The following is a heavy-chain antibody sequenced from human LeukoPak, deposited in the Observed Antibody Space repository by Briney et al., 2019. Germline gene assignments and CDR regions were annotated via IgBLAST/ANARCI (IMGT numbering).Heavy chain of an antibody. J-gene: IGHJ4*02. CDR3: AREALGGGGY. V-gene: IGHV3-66*01. D-gene: IGHD3-10*01. CDR1: GFTVSSNY. CDR2: IYSSGST. Sequence: GGSLRLSCAASGFTVSSNYMSWVRQAPGKGLEWVSIIYSSGSTYYADSVKGRFTISRDNSKNTLYLQMNSLRAEDTAVYHCAREALGGGGYWGQGTLVTVSS.